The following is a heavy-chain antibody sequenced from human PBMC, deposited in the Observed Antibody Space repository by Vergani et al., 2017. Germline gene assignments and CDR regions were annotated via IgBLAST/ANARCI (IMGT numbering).Heavy chain of an antibody. CDR3: ASGLFGYYGMDV. CDR2: ISGSGGST. J-gene: IGHJ6*02. Sequence: EVQLLESGGGLVQPGGSLRLSCAASGFTFSSYSMSWVRQAPGKGLEWVSAISGSGGSTYYADSVKGRFTISRDNSKNTLYLQMNSLRAEDTAVYYCASGLFGYYGMDVWGQGTTVTVSS. V-gene: IGHV3-23*01. CDR1: GFTFSSYS. D-gene: IGHD3-10*01.